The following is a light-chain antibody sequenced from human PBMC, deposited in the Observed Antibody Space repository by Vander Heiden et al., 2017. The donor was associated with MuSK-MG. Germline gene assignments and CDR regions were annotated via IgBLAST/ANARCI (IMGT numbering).Light chain of an antibody. V-gene: IGKV1-5*03. J-gene: IGKJ1*01. Sequence: DIQMTQCPSTLSASVGDRVTITCRASQSISSWLAWYQQKPGKAPKLLIYKASSLESGVPSRFSGSGYGTEFTLTSSSLQPDDFATYYCQQYNSYSPWTFGQGTKVEIK. CDR2: KAS. CDR1: QSISSW. CDR3: QQYNSYSPWT.